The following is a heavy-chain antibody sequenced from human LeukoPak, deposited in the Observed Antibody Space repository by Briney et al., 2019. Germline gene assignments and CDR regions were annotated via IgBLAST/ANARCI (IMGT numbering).Heavy chain of an antibody. CDR1: GYSISSGYY. J-gene: IGHJ6*03. CDR2: IYYSGST. CDR3: ARVFWVFDYYMDV. D-gene: IGHD3-16*01. Sequence: PSETLSLTCTVSGYSISSGYYWGWIRQPPGKGLEWIGSIYYSGSTYYNPSLKSRVTISVDTSKNQFSLKLSSVTAADTAVYYCARVFWVFDYYMDVWGKGTTVTVSS. V-gene: IGHV4-38-2*02.